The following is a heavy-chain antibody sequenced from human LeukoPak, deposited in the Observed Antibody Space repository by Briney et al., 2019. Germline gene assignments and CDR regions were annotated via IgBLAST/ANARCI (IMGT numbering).Heavy chain of an antibody. J-gene: IGHJ5*02. Sequence: ASVKGPCKASGYTFTRLRIRRVRKAPGQRVEWMGWISAYNGNTNYAQKLQGRVTMTTDTSTSTAYMELRSLRSDDTAVYYCARDRKGWFDPWGQGTLVTVSS. D-gene: IGHD1-14*01. CDR2: ISAYNGNT. V-gene: IGHV1-18*01. CDR3: ARDRKGWFDP. CDR1: GYTFTRLR.